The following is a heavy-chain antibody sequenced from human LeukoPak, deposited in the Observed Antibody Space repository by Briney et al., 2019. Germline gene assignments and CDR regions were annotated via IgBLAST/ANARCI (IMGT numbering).Heavy chain of an antibody. CDR3: ARGAVAARLYYFGY. D-gene: IGHD6-19*01. V-gene: IGHV4-4*07. CDR1: GASISNFY. J-gene: IGHJ4*02. CDR2: IYPSGST. Sequence: SETLSLTCSVSGASISNFYWNWIRQPAGKGLEWIGRIYPSGSTSYNPSLKSRVTMSFDTSKKQFSLNLNSVTAADTAVYYCARGAVAARLYYFGYWGQGILVTVSS.